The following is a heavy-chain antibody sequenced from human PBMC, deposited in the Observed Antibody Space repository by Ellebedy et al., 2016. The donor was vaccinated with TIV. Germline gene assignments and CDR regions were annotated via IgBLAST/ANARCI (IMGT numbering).Heavy chain of an antibody. CDR1: GASMNSGDFY. Sequence: SETLFLTCTVSGASMNSGDFYWSWIRQPPGKGLEWIGEIYHSGSTNYNPSLKSRVTISVDTSKNQFSLKLSSVTAADTAVYYCARETVATIQPIDYWGQGTLVTVSS. CDR3: ARETVATIQPIDY. CDR2: IYHSGST. D-gene: IGHD5-12*01. V-gene: IGHV4-30-4*01. J-gene: IGHJ4*02.